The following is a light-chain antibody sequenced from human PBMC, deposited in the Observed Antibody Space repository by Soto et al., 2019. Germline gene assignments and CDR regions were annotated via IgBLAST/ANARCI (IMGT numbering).Light chain of an antibody. CDR1: KLGDKY. CDR3: QAWGSSTAAGYV. Sequence: SYELIQPPSVSVSPGETASITCSGDKLGDKYACWYQQKPGQSPVLVIYQDRKRPSGIPERFSGSNSGNTATLTISGTQAMDEADYYCQAWGSSTAAGYVFGTGTKVTVL. V-gene: IGLV3-1*01. J-gene: IGLJ1*01. CDR2: QDR.